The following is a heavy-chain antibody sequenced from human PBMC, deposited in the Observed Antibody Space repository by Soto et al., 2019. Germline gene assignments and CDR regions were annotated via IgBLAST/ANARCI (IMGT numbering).Heavy chain of an antibody. D-gene: IGHD6-13*01. J-gene: IGHJ4*02. CDR3: ARGIAGPDY. V-gene: IGHV3-48*01. CDR1: GFTFSSFT. CDR2: ITSSSSTI. Sequence: GGSLRLSCAASGFTFSSFTMNWVRQAPGKGLEWISYITSSSSTIYYADSVKGRFTISRDNAKNSLYLQMNSLRAEDTAVYYCARGIAGPDYWGQGTLVTVSS.